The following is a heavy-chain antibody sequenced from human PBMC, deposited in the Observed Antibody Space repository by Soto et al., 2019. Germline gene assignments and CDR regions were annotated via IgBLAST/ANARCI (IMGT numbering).Heavy chain of an antibody. J-gene: IGHJ4*02. CDR3: ARSSYAEAYFDY. D-gene: IGHD2-2*01. CDR1: GYTFTGYD. CDR2: INPNSGGT. V-gene: IGHV1-2*02. Sequence: GASVKVSCKASGYTFTGYDMHWVLQAPGQGLEWMGWINPNSGGTNYAQKFQGRVTMTRDTSISTAYMELSRLRSDDTAVYYCARSSYAEAYFDYWGQGTLVTVSS.